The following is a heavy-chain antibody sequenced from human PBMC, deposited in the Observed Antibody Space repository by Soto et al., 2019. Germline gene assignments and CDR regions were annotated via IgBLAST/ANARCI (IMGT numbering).Heavy chain of an antibody. CDR2: IYCDDDK. V-gene: IGHV2-5*02. D-gene: IGHD2-21*02. J-gene: IGHJ6*02. CDR1: GFSPSTSGVG. CDR3: AHSRCGGDCLQSYSSHYYYGMDV. Sequence: QITLKESGPTLVRPTQTLTLTCTFSGFSPSTSGVGVGWIRQPPGKALEWLALIYCDDDKRYSPSLKSRLTITKDPSKHQVVITMTHMDPVDTATYYCAHSRCGGDCLQSYSSHYYYGMDVWGQGTTVTVSS.